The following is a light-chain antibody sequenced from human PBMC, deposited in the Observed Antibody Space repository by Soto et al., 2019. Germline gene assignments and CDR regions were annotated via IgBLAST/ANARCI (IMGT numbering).Light chain of an antibody. J-gene: IGLJ3*02. V-gene: IGLV1-40*01. CDR1: SSNIGAGYD. Sequence: QSVLTQPPSVSGAPGQRVTISCTGSSSNIGAGYDVHWYQQLPGTAPKLLIYGNSNRPSGVPDRFSGSKSGTSASLAITGLQAEDEADYYCYSYRGSNAWVFGGGTKLTVL. CDR2: GNS. CDR3: YSYRGSNAWV.